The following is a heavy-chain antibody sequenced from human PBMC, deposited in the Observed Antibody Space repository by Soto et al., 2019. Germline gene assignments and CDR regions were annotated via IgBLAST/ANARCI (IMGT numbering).Heavy chain of an antibody. V-gene: IGHV1-8*01. J-gene: IGHJ6*02. CDR2: MNPNSGNT. CDR1: GYTFTSYD. Sequence: ASVKVSCTASGYTFTSYDIKWVRQAAGQGLEWMGWMNPNSGNTGYAQKFQGRVTMTRNTSISTAYMELSSLRSEDTAVYYCARPFYYDFWSGYYGGDYYYYYGMDVWGQGTTVTVSS. CDR3: ARPFYYDFWSGYYGGDYYYYYGMDV. D-gene: IGHD3-3*01.